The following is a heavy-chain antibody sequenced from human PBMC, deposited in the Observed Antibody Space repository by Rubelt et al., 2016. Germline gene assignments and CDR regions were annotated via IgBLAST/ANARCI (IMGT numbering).Heavy chain of an antibody. J-gene: IGHJ2*01. CDR2: ISAYNGNT. CDR1: GYTFTSYG. Sequence: QVQLVQSGAEVKKPGASVKVSCKASGYTFTSYGISWVRQAPGQGLEWMGWISAYNGNTNYAQKLQGRVTMTTDTSTSTAYMELRSLGSDDTAVYYCARDRIRIAARQGWYFDLWGRGTLVTVSS. CDR3: ARDRIRIAARQGWYFDL. D-gene: IGHD6-6*01. V-gene: IGHV1-18*01.